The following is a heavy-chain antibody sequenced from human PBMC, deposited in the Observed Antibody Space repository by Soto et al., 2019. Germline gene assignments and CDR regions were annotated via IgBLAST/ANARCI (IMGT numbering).Heavy chain of an antibody. J-gene: IGHJ4*02. CDR2: ISSNGGNT. CDR1: GFSFSHYA. Sequence: EVQLVESGGGLVQPGGSLRLSCSASGFSFSHYAMHWVRQAPGKGLEYVSEISSNGGNTYYADSVKGRFTISRDNSKNTLYLQMSSLRAEDTAVYYCVKDWGGYYFDYWGQGTLVTVSS. CDR3: VKDWGGYYFDY. V-gene: IGHV3-64D*08. D-gene: IGHD7-27*01.